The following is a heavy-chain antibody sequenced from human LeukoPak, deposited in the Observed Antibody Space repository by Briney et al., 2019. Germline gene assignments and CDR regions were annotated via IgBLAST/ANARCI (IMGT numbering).Heavy chain of an antibody. CDR1: GGSISSGSYY. Sequence: SETLSLTCTVSGGSISSGSYYWSWIRQPAGKGLEWIGEINHSGSANYNPSLKSRVIISVDTSKNQFSLKLGSVTAADTAVYYCTYSGSNYPDYWGQGTLVTVSS. CDR3: TYSGSNYPDY. CDR2: INHSGSA. J-gene: IGHJ4*02. V-gene: IGHV4-61*10. D-gene: IGHD1-26*01.